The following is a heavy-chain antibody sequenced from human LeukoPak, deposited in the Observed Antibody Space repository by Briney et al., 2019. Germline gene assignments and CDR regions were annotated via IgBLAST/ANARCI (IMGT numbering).Heavy chain of an antibody. V-gene: IGHV1-2*02. CDR2: VSPDSGGT. CDR1: GYRFTDYY. Sequence: ASVKVSCKASGYRFTDYYVHWVRQAPGQGLEWMGRVSPDSGGTNYAQKFQGRVTMTTGTTISTAYMELSRLRSDDTAVYYCASGLNSRSTSCWGQGTRVTVSS. D-gene: IGHD6-13*01. J-gene: IGHJ4*02. CDR3: ASGLNSRSTSC.